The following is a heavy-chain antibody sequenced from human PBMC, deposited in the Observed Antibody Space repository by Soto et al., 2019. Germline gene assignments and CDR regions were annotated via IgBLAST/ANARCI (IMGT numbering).Heavy chain of an antibody. J-gene: IGHJ2*01. Sequence: GKVLDWVSYISSSGSTIYYADSVKGRFTTSRDNAKNSLDLQMNSLRAEDTAVYYCASDFRGDNCKRDYSTVTAVLLNGSTDL. CDR3: ASDFRGDNCKRDYSTVTAVLLNGSTDL. D-gene: IGHD3-10*01. CDR2: ISSSGSTI. V-gene: IGHV3-11*01.